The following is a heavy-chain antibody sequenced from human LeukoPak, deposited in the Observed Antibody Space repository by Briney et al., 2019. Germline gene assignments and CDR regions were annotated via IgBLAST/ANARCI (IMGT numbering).Heavy chain of an antibody. V-gene: IGHV3-21*01. CDR2: ISSRSSYI. D-gene: IGHD3-10*02. Sequence: GGSLRLSCAASVFTFSSYSMDWVRQAPGKGLEWVASISSRSSYIYYADLVKGRFTISRDNAKNSLYLQMNSLRAADKAVYYCAELGITMIGGVWGKGTTVTIS. CDR3: AELGITMIGGV. J-gene: IGHJ6*03. CDR1: VFTFSSYS.